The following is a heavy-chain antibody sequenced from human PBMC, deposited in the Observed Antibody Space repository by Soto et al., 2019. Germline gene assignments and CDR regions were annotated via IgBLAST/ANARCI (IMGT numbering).Heavy chain of an antibody. CDR1: GFTFSHYA. Sequence: HPGGSLRLSCTASGFTFSHYALHWLRQTPGKXLEWVAYISYHGNTEKYADSVKGRFTISRDYYKKEVYLQMNSLRIEDTAVYYCARVGLNVFRAANDSYNWFEPWGQGTLVTVSS. D-gene: IGHD6-25*01. J-gene: IGHJ5*02. CDR2: ISYHGNTE. V-gene: IGHV3-30*04. CDR3: ARVGLNVFRAANDSYNWFEP.